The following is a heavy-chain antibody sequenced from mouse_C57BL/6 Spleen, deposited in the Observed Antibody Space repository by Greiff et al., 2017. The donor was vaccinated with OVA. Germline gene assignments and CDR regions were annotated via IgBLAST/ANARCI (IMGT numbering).Heavy chain of an antibody. J-gene: IGHJ2*01. CDR3: TRYHGSSYAYFDY. Sequence: VQLQQSGTVLARPGASVKMSCKTSGYTFTSYWMHWVKQRPGQGLEWIGAIYPGNSDTSYNQKFKGKAKLTAVTSASTAYMELSSLTNEDSAVYYCTRYHGSSYAYFDYWGQGTTRTVSS. CDR1: GYTFTSYW. V-gene: IGHV1-5*01. CDR2: IYPGNSDT. D-gene: IGHD1-1*01.